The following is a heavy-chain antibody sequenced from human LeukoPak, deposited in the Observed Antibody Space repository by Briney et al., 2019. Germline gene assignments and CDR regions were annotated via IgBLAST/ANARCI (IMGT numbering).Heavy chain of an antibody. D-gene: IGHD1-26*01. Sequence: ASVTVSCKASGYTFTGYDINWVGQAAGQGLEWMGWMNPDTGDTDYAQTFQGRVSMTRDTSIDTAYMELSGLTSEDTAVYFCTRGSLSGSSRDYWGQGTLVTVSS. J-gene: IGHJ4*02. V-gene: IGHV1-8*02. CDR1: GYTFTGYD. CDR3: TRGSLSGSSRDY. CDR2: MNPDTGDT.